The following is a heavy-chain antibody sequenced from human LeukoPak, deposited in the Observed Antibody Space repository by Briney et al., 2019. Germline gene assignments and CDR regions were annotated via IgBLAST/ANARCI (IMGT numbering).Heavy chain of an antibody. Sequence: SETLSLTCTVSGGSISSGSYYWSRIRPPAGKGLEWIGRIYTSGSTNYNPSLKSRVTISVDTSKNQFSLKLSSVTAADTAVYYCAAGVTPMRVRLTFDYWGQGTLVTVSS. CDR1: GGSISSGSYY. CDR2: IYTSGST. J-gene: IGHJ4*02. V-gene: IGHV4-61*02. D-gene: IGHD4-23*01. CDR3: AAGVTPMRVRLTFDY.